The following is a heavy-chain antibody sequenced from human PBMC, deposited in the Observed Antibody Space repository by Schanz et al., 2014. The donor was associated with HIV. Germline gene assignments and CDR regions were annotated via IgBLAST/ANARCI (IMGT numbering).Heavy chain of an antibody. Sequence: QVDLVESGGGVVQPGRSLRLSCAASGFSFSTYDMHWVRQAPGKGLEWVAVISYDGRNKYQAASVKGRFTVSRDKSKNTLYLQMNSLRAEDTAVYYCAKFGRLLGNFDDWGQGTPVTVSS. CDR2: ISYDGRNK. CDR1: GFSFSTYD. CDR3: AKFGRLLGNFDD. V-gene: IGHV3-33*03. D-gene: IGHD2-15*01. J-gene: IGHJ4*02.